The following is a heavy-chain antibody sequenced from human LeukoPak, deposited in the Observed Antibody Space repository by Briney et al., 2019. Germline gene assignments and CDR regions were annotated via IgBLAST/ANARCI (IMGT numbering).Heavy chain of an antibody. D-gene: IGHD2-2*01. CDR1: GFTFSSYW. CDR3: ARDTKYAFDN. J-gene: IGHJ4*02. V-gene: IGHV3-7*01. Sequence: GGSLRLSCAASGFTFSSYWMSWVRQAPGKGLEWVAYIKQDGSEQSYVDSVKGRFTISRDNAKNSLHLQMNSLRAEDTAVYYCARDTKYAFDNWGQGTLVTVSS. CDR2: IKQDGSEQ.